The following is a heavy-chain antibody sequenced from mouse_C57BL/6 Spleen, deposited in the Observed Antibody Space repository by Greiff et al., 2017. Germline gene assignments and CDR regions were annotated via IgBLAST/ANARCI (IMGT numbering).Heavy chain of an antibody. V-gene: IGHV1-80*01. CDR2: IYPGDGDT. D-gene: IGHD2-4*01. J-gene: IGHJ3*01. CDR1: GYAFSSYW. CDR3: ASSYYDYDGAFAY. Sequence: QVQLQQSGAELVKPGASVKISCKASGYAFSSYWMNWVKQRPGKGLEWIGQIYPGDGDTNYNGKFKGKATLTADKSSSTAYMQLSSLTSEDSAVYFCASSYYDYDGAFAYWGQGTLVTVSA.